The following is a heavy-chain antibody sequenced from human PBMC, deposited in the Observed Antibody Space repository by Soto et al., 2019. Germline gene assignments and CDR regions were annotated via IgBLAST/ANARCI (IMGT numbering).Heavy chain of an antibody. V-gene: IGHV1-58*02. CDR3: AAVVVVPAAMEDYYYGMDV. CDR1: GFTFTSSA. D-gene: IGHD2-2*01. Sequence: ASVKVSCKASGFTFTSSAMQWVRQARGQRLEWIGWIVVGSGNTNYAQKFQERVTITRDMSTSTAYMELSSLRSEDTAVYYCAAVVVVPAAMEDYYYGMDVWGQGTTVTVSS. CDR2: IVVGSGNT. J-gene: IGHJ6*02.